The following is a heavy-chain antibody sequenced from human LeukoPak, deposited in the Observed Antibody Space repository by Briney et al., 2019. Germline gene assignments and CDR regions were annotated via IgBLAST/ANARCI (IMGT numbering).Heavy chain of an antibody. Sequence: PSETLSLTCTVSGGSISSYYWSWIRQPPGKGLEWIGYIYYSGSTNYNPSLKSRVTISVDTSKNQFSLKLNSMTAADTAVYYCARGFGYYDSSGYNFVWAFDIWGQGTMVTVSS. V-gene: IGHV4-59*08. CDR1: GGSISSYY. CDR2: IYYSGST. CDR3: ARGFGYYDSSGYNFVWAFDI. D-gene: IGHD3-22*01. J-gene: IGHJ3*02.